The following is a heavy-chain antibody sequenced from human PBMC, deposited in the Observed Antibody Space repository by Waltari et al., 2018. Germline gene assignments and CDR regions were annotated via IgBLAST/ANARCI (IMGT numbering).Heavy chain of an antibody. Sequence: EVQLVESGGGLVQPGGSLRLSCVASGFTFSTNAMMWVRQAPGKGLEWISSICASADCAYYADSVKGRFTISRDNSKNTLYLQANTLGAEDTAVYYCADAGWGEPKAYWGQGTLVTVSS. CDR2: ICASADCA. V-gene: IGHV3-23*04. D-gene: IGHD1-26*01. CDR3: ADAGWGEPKAY. J-gene: IGHJ4*02. CDR1: GFTFSTNA.